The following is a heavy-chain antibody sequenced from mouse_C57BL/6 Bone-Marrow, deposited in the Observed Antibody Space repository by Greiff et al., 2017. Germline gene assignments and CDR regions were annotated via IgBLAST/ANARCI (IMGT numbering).Heavy chain of an antibody. CDR2: SYPRSGNS. J-gene: IGHJ3*01. CDR3: APLYYDYDGAWFAY. CDR1: GYTFTSYG. V-gene: IGHV1-81*01. D-gene: IGHD2-4*01. Sequence: QVQLQQSGAELARPGASVKLSCKASGYTFTSYGISWVKQRTGQGLEWIGESYPRSGNSYYNEKFKGKATLTADKCSSTAYMELRSLTSEDSAVYFCAPLYYDYDGAWFAYWGQGTLVTVSA.